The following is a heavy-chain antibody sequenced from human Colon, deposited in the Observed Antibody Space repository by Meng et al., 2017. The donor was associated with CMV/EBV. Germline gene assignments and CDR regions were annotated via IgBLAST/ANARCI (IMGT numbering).Heavy chain of an antibody. J-gene: IGHJ6*02. CDR3: ARDVVVPAAISYYYYGMDV. Sequence: GESLKISCEGSGFPFNSHSMNWVRQAPGKGLEWVANIKQDGSEKYYVDSVKGRFTISRDNAKNSLYLQMNSLRAEDTAVYYCARDVVVPAAISYYYYGMDVWGQGTTVTVSS. CDR2: IKQDGSEK. CDR1: GFPFNSHS. V-gene: IGHV3-7*01. D-gene: IGHD2-2*01.